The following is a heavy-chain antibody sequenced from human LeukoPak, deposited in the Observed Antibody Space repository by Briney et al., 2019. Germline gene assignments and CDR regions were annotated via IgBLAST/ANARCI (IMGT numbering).Heavy chain of an antibody. Sequence: GGSLRLSCAASGFTFSSYAMHWVRQAPGKGLEWVAVISYDGSNKYYADSVKGRFTNSRDNSKNTLYLQMNSLRAEDTAVYYCARDGSSSWYDEGYYFDYWGQGTLVTVSS. CDR3: ARDGSSSWYDEGYYFDY. V-gene: IGHV3-30-3*01. CDR2: ISYDGSNK. CDR1: GFTFSSYA. J-gene: IGHJ4*02. D-gene: IGHD6-13*01.